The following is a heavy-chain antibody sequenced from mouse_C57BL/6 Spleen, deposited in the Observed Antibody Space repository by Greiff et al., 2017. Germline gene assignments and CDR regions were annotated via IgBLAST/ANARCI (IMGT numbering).Heavy chain of an antibody. CDR3: ATLLFLYARDY. V-gene: IGHV1-59*01. D-gene: IGHD1-1*02. CDR1: GYTFTSYW. J-gene: IGHJ4*01. Sequence: QVQLQQPGAELVRPGTSVKLSCKASGYTFTSYWMHWVKQRPGQGLEWIGVIDPSDSYTNYNQKFKGKATLTVDTSSSTAYMQLSSLTSEDSAVYYCATLLFLYARDYWGQGTSVTVSS. CDR2: IDPSDSYT.